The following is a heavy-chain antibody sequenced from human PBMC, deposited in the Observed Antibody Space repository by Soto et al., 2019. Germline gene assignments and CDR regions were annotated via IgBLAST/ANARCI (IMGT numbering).Heavy chain of an antibody. D-gene: IGHD5-12*01. CDR2: IYYSGST. CDR1: GGSISSYY. V-gene: IGHV4-59*01. CDR3: ARSGGYDFVFFDY. Sequence: SETLSLTCTVSGGSISSYYWSWIRQPPGKGLEWIGYIYYSGSTNYNPSLKSRVTISVDTSKNQFSLKLSSVTAADTAVYYCARSGGYDFVFFDYWGQGTLVTVSS. J-gene: IGHJ4*02.